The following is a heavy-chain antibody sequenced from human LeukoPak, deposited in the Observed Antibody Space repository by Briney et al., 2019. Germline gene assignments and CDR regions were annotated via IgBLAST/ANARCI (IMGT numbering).Heavy chain of an antibody. CDR1: GGSISSYY. J-gene: IGHJ6*02. D-gene: IGHD5-12*01. V-gene: IGHV4-59*01. CDR2: IYYSGST. CDR3: ARSGLDSRYYFGMDG. Sequence: SETLSLTCTVSGGSISSYYWSWIRQPPGGGLEGIGYIYYSGSTNYNPSLKRRVTISLDTSKSQFSLKLRSVTAADTAVYYCARSGLDSRYYFGMDGWGQGTTVTVSS.